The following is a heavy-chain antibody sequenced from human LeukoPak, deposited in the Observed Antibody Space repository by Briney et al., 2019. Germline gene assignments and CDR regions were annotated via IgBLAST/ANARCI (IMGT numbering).Heavy chain of an antibody. Sequence: SETLSLTCTVSGGSISSGGYYWSWIRQPPGKGLEWIGYIYHSGSTYYNPSLKSRVTISVDRSKNQFSLKLSSVTAADTAVYYCAREGVLNWFDPWGQGTLVTVSS. CDR2: IYHSGST. J-gene: IGHJ5*02. CDR3: AREGVLNWFDP. CDR1: GGSISSGGYY. V-gene: IGHV4-30-2*01. D-gene: IGHD1-1*01.